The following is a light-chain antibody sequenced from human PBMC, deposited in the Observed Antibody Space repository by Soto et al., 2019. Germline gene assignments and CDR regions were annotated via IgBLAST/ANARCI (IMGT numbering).Light chain of an antibody. Sequence: MVMTPYPATLSVSPGASATLSCRASQSVSTNLGWYQQRPGQPPTLLISGASSRATGIPDRFSGSGSGTHFTLTISSLEPEDFAVYYCQQYGSTPRTFGQGTKVDIK. CDR2: GAS. V-gene: IGKV3-20*01. J-gene: IGKJ1*01. CDR1: QSVSTN. CDR3: QQYGSTPRT.